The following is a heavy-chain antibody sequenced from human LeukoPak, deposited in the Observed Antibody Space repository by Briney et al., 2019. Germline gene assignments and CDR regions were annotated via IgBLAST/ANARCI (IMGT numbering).Heavy chain of an antibody. CDR1: GFTFSSYS. CDR2: ISSSSGTI. D-gene: IGHD1-26*01. CDR3: ARANSVTYSYYFDF. V-gene: IGHV3-48*01. Sequence: GGSLRLSCAASGFTFSSYSMNWVRQAPGKGLEWVSYISSSSGTIYYADSVKGRFTISRDNSKNTLYLQMNSLRAEDPAVYYCARANSVTYSYYFDFWGQGTLVTVSS. J-gene: IGHJ4*02.